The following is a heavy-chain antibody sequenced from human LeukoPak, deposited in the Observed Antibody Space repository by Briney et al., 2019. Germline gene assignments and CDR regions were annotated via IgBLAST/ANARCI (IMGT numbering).Heavy chain of an antibody. CDR1: GFTFSSFG. CDR3: ASSYYYGSGFDY. Sequence: PGGSLRLSCAASGFTFSSFGMNWVRQAPGKGLEWVSSITASSSYIDYATSVKGRFTISRDNAKNSLYLQMNSLRAEDTAVYYCASSYYYGSGFDYWGQGTLVTVSS. CDR2: ITASSSYI. D-gene: IGHD3-10*01. J-gene: IGHJ4*02. V-gene: IGHV3-21*01.